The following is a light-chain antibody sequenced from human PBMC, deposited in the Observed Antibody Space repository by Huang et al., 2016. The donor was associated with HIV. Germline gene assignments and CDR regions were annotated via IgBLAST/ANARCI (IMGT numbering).Light chain of an antibody. CDR1: QSVTSN. J-gene: IGKJ1*01. V-gene: IGKV3-15*01. CDR2: SAS. CDR3: QHYNNWPWWT. Sequence: EVVMTQSPAILSVSPGERATLACRANQSVTSNLAWYQQKPGQAPRLHIYSASTRATGIPARFSGSGSGTEFTLTISSLQSEDFAVYYCQHYNNWPWWTFGQGTKVEIK.